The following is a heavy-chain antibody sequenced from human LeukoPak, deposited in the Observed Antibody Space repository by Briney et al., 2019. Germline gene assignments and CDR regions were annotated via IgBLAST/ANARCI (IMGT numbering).Heavy chain of an antibody. J-gene: IGHJ4*02. D-gene: IGHD3-22*01. CDR3: AKVGYYYDSSDY. V-gene: IGHV3-23*01. CDR1: GFTFSSYA. Sequence: PGGSLRLSCAASGFTFSSYAMSWVRQAPGKGLEWVSAISGSGGSTYYADSVKGRFTISRDNSKNTLYLQMSSLRAEDTAVYYCAKVGYYYDSSDYWGQGTLVTVSS. CDR2: ISGSGGST.